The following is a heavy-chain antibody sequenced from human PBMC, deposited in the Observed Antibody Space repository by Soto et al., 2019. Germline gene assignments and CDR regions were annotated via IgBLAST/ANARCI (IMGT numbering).Heavy chain of an antibody. CDR3: ATDVPSQGRGEFDY. CDR2: IKSKTDGGTT. Sequence: EVQLVESGGGFVKPGGSLRLSCAASGFTFSHAWMNWVRQAPGKGLEWVGRIKSKTDGGTTEYAAPVKGRFTLSRDDSTNTLLLQMNSLQTEDTAVYFCATDVPSQGRGEFDYWGQGTLVTVS. J-gene: IGHJ4*02. CDR1: GFTFSHAW. V-gene: IGHV3-15*07.